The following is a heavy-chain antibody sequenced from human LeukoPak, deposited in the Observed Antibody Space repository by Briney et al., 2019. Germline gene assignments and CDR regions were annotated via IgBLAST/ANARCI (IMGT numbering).Heavy chain of an antibody. V-gene: IGHV4-39*07. CDR3: ARDQSDTAMVWGDYYYMDV. Sequence: PSETLSLTCTVSGDSISSSSYYWGWIRQPPGKGLEWIGSIYYSGSTYYNPSLKSRVTISVDTSKNQFSLKLSSVTAADTAVYYCARDQSDTAMVWGDYYYMDVWGKGTTVTISS. D-gene: IGHD5-18*01. J-gene: IGHJ6*03. CDR2: IYYSGST. CDR1: GDSISSSSYY.